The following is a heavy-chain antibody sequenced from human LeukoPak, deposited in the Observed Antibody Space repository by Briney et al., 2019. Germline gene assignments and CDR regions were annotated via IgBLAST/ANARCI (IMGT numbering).Heavy chain of an antibody. Sequence: PGGSLRLSCAASGFIFSDYYMSWIRQAPGKGLEWVSYISSTLVTTYYADSVKGRFTISRDNAKNSLYLQMNSLRAEDTAVYYCARDVTYYGADWFDPWGQGTLVTVSS. CDR2: ISSTLVTT. V-gene: IGHV3-11*04. CDR3: ARDVTYYGADWFDP. CDR1: GFIFSDYY. D-gene: IGHD4-17*01. J-gene: IGHJ5*02.